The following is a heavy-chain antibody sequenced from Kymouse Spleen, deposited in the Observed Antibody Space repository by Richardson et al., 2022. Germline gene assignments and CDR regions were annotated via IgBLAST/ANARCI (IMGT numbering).Heavy chain of an antibody. J-gene: IGHJ6*02. CDR3: ASSDYSNYERYYYYYGMDV. Sequence: QVQLVQSGAEVKKPGASVKVSCKASGYTFTSYAMHWVRQAPGQRLEWMGWINAGNGNTKYSQKFQGRVTITRDTSASTAYMELSSLRSEDTAVYYCASSDYSNYERYYYYYGMDVWGQGTTVTVSS. CDR1: GYTFTSYA. CDR2: INAGNGNT. D-gene: IGHD4-11,IGHD4-11*01. V-gene: IGHV1-3*01.